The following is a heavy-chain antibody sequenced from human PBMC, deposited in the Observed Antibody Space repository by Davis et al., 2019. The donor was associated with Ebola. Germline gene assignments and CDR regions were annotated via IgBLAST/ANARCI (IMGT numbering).Heavy chain of an antibody. CDR3: ARDVCSSTSCYTRPFKGGWFDP. CDR2: IIPIFGTA. CDR1: GGTFSSYA. J-gene: IGHJ5*02. D-gene: IGHD2-2*02. V-gene: IGHV1-69*13. Sequence: SVKVSCKASGGTFSSYAISWVRQAPGQGLEWMGGIIPIFGTANYAQKFQGRVTITADESTSTAYMELSSLRSEDTAVYYCARDVCSSTSCYTRPFKGGWFDPWGQGTLVTVSS.